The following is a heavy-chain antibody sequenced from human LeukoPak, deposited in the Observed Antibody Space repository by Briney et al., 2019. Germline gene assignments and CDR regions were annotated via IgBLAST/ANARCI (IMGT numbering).Heavy chain of an antibody. Sequence: GGSLRLSCAASGITFSDYYMSWIRQAPGKGLEWVSYNSSSGSTIYYADSVKGRFTISRDNSKNTLYLQMNSLRAEDTAVYYCARDYFPHYYDSSAYPPALGYWGQGTLVTVSS. J-gene: IGHJ4*02. CDR2: NSSSGSTI. CDR1: GITFSDYY. D-gene: IGHD3-22*01. V-gene: IGHV3-11*04. CDR3: ARDYFPHYYDSSAYPPALGY.